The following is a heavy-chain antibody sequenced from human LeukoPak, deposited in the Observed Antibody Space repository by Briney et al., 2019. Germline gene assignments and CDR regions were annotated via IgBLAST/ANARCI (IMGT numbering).Heavy chain of an antibody. CDR3: ATRGDILTGYAYNFDY. V-gene: IGHV3-23*01. CDR2: ISGSGGST. Sequence: GGSLRLSCAASGFTFSSYAMRWVRHAPGGGLEWVSAISGSGGSTYYADSGKGRFTICGNNSKNTLYLQMNRLRAGDTAVYYCATRGDILTGYAYNFDYWGQGNLVTVS. J-gene: IGHJ4*02. D-gene: IGHD3-9*01. CDR1: GFTFSSYA.